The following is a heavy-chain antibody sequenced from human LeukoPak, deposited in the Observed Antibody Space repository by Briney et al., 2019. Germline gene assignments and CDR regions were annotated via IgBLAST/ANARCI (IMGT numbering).Heavy chain of an antibody. CDR2: IYYSGST. J-gene: IGHJ3*02. CDR1: GGSISSYY. Sequence: KTSETLSLTCTVSGGSISSYYWSWIRQPPGKGLEWIGYIYYSGSTNYNPSLKSRVTISVDTSKNQFSLKLSSVTAGDTAVYYCARDFFRSGYPDAFDIWGQGTMVTVSS. CDR3: ARDFFRSGYPDAFDI. V-gene: IGHV4-59*01. D-gene: IGHD3-3*01.